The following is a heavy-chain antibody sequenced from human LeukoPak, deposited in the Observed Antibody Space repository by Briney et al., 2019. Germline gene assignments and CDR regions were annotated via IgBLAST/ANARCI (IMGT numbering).Heavy chain of an antibody. V-gene: IGHV4-59*01. CDR1: GGSINNFY. J-gene: IGHJ4*02. CDR2: IYYSGST. Sequence: SETLSLTCTVSGGSINNFYWSWIRQPPGKGLEGIGCIYYSGSTNYNPSRKSRGTLSGDTSKNQFSLKLSSVTAADTAVYYCARGGGYYDSNNYYQGYFEYWGQGTLVTVSS. D-gene: IGHD3-22*01. CDR3: ARGGGYYDSNNYYQGYFEY.